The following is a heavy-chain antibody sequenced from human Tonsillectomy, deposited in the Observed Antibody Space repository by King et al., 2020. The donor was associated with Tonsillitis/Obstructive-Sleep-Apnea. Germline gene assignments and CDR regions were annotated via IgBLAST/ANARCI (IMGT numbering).Heavy chain of an antibody. D-gene: IGHD6-19*01. Sequence: LTLKESGPVLVKPTEALTLTCTVSGFSLSNIKMGVSWIRQPPGKALEWLAHIFSNDEKSYSTSLKSRLTISKDTSKSQVVHTMTNMDPVDNATYFCARIPGSGGWVEGYYYYMDVWGKGTTVTVSS. CDR1: GFSLSNIKMG. J-gene: IGHJ6*03. CDR3: ARIPGSGGWVEGYYYYMDV. V-gene: IGHV2-26*01. CDR2: IFSNDEK.